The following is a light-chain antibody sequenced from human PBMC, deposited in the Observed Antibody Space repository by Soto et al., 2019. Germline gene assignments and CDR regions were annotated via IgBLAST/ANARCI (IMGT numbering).Light chain of an antibody. CDR2: LNSDGSH. V-gene: IGLV4-69*01. CDR3: QTWDSSILV. Sequence: QPVLTQSPSASASLGASVKLTCTLTSGHSSYAIAWHQQRPEKGPRYLMKLNSDGSHNKGDGIPDRFSGSSSGADRYLTISSLQSGDEADYYCQTWDSSILVFGGGTKVTVL. CDR1: SGHSSYA. J-gene: IGLJ2*01.